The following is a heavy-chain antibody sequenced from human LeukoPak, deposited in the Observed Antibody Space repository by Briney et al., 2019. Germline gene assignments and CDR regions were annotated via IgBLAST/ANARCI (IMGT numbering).Heavy chain of an antibody. CDR1: GYTFTSYG. V-gene: IGHV1-18*01. Sequence: ASVKVSCKASGYTFTSYGISWVRQAPGQGLEWMGWISAYNGNTNYAQKLQGRVTVTTDTSTSTAYMELRSLRSDDTAVYYCARDDYSTKTFDYWGQGTLVTVSS. CDR3: ARDDYSTKTFDY. D-gene: IGHD4-11*01. CDR2: ISAYNGNT. J-gene: IGHJ4*02.